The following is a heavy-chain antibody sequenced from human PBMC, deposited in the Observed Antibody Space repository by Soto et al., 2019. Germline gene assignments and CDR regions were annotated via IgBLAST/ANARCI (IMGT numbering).Heavy chain of an antibody. D-gene: IGHD3-22*01. CDR3: ARLASGYYFFDY. CDR1: GDSISSADYY. Sequence: QVQLQESGPGLVRPSQALSLTCTVSGDSISSADYYWTWIRKSPGRGLEWIAYISHRGTSYYSPSFRSRVTISVDNFRSQFSLQLKSLTATDTAVYYCARLASGYYFFDYWGQGTLVTVSS. CDR2: ISHRGTS. V-gene: IGHV4-30-4*01. J-gene: IGHJ4*02.